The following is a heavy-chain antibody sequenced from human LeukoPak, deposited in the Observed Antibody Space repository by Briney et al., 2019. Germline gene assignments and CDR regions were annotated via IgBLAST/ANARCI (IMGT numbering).Heavy chain of an antibody. Sequence: SETLSLTCTVSGGSISSYYWSWIRQPPGKGLEWIGYVYYSGSTNYNPSLKSRVTISVDTSKNQFSLKLSSVTAADTAVYYCARRSSSLDYWGQGTLVTVSS. D-gene: IGHD6-6*01. CDR2: VYYSGST. J-gene: IGHJ4*02. V-gene: IGHV4-59*08. CDR3: ARRSSSLDY. CDR1: GGSISSYY.